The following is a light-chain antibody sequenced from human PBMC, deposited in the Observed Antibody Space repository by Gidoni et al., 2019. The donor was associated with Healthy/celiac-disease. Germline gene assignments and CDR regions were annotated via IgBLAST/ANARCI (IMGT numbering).Light chain of an antibody. CDR2: AAS. CDR1: QGISSY. Sequence: QLTQSPSSLSASVGDRVTITCRASQGISSYLAWYKHKPGKAPKLLIYAASTLQSGVPSRFSGSGSGTDFTITISSLQPEDFATYYCQQLNSYFFGPGTKVDIK. V-gene: IGKV1-9*01. CDR3: QQLNSYF. J-gene: IGKJ3*01.